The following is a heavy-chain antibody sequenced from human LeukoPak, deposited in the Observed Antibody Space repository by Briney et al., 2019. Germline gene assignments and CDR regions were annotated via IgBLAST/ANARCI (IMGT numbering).Heavy chain of an antibody. CDR3: AKSADDAAFDY. CDR2: ISWNSGSI. J-gene: IGHJ4*02. CDR1: GFTFDDYA. Sequence: GRSLRLSCAASGFTFDDYAMDWVRQAPGKGLEWVSGISWNSGSIGYADSVKGRFTISRDNAKNSLYLQMNSLRAEDTALYYCAKSADDAAFDYWGQGTLVTVSS. V-gene: IGHV3-9*01.